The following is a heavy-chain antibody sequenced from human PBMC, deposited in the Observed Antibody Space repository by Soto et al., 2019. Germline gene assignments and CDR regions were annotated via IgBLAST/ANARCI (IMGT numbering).Heavy chain of an antibody. J-gene: IGHJ6*02. V-gene: IGHV1-2*04. Sequence: ASVKVSCKASGYTFTGYYMHWVRQAPGQGLEWMVWLNPNSGGTNYAQKFQGWVTVTRDTSISTAYMELSRLRSDDTAVYYCARDLLRFLGWSPDRFSMDVWGQGTTVTVSS. CDR2: LNPNSGGT. D-gene: IGHD3-3*01. CDR1: GYTFTGYY. CDR3: ARDLLRFLGWSPDRFSMDV.